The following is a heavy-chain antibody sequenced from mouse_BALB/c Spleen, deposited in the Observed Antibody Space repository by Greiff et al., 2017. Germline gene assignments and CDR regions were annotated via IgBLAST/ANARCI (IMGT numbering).Heavy chain of an antibody. V-gene: IGHV5-6-3*01. J-gene: IGHJ3*01. Sequence: EVQLVESGGGLVQPGGSLKLSCAASGFTFSSYCMSWVRQTPDKRLELVATIISNGGSTYYPDSVKGRFTISRDDAKNTLYLQMSSLKSEDTAKYYCTRRGTLRAFAYWGQGTMVTVSA. D-gene: IGHD2-12*01. CDR3: TRRGTLRAFAY. CDR2: IISNGGST. CDR1: GFTFSSYC.